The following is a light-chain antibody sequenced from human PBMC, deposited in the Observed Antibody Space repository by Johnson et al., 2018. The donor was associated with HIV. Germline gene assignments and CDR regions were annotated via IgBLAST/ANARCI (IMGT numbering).Light chain of an antibody. J-gene: IGLJ1*01. Sequence: VLTQPPSVSAAPGQKVTISCSGSSSNIGNNYVSWYQQLPGTAPKHLIYENNKRPSGIPDRFSGSKSGTPATLGITGLQTGDEADYYCGTWDSSLSAAYVFGTGTKVTVL. CDR3: GTWDSSLSAAYV. V-gene: IGLV1-51*02. CDR2: ENN. CDR1: SSNIGNNY.